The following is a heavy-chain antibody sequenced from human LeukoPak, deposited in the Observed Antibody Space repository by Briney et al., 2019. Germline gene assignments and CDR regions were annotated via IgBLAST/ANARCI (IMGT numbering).Heavy chain of an antibody. D-gene: IGHD3-22*01. V-gene: IGHV1-8*01. Sequence: ASVKVSCKASGCTFISYDINWVRQATGQGLEWMGWMNPNSGNTGYAQKFQGRVTITTDESTSTAYMELSSLRSEDTAVYYCVREGYYDSSGYSAFDIWGQGTMVTVSS. CDR3: VREGYYDSSGYSAFDI. CDR2: MNPNSGNT. CDR1: GCTFISYD. J-gene: IGHJ3*02.